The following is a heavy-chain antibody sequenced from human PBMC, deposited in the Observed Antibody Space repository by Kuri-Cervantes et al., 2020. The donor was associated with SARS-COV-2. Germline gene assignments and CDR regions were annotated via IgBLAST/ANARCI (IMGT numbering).Heavy chain of an antibody. D-gene: IGHD2-15*01. CDR2: IKQDGSEK. CDR1: GFTFSSYW. Sequence: GGSLRLSCAASGFTFSSYWMSWVRQAPGKGLEWVANIKQDGSEKYYADSVKGRFTISRDNAKNSLYLQMNSLRDEDTAVYYCARDGLGYCSGGSCPTFDYWGQGTLVTVSS. J-gene: IGHJ4*02. CDR3: ARDGLGYCSGGSCPTFDY. V-gene: IGHV3-7*01.